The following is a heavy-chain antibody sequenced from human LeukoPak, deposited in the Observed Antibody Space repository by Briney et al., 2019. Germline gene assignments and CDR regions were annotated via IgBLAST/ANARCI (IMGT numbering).Heavy chain of an antibody. J-gene: IGHJ4*02. CDR1: GGTFSSYA. Sequence: ASVKVSCKASGGTFSSYAISWVRQAPGQGLEWMGWISAYNGNTNYAQKLQGRVTMTTDTSTSTAYMELRSLRSDDTAVYYCARDRREHSSSPGDYWGQGTLVTVSS. CDR3: ARDRREHSSSPGDY. V-gene: IGHV1-18*01. D-gene: IGHD6-13*01. CDR2: ISAYNGNT.